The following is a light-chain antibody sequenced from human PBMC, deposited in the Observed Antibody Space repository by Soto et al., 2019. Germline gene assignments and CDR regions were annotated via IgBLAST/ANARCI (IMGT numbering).Light chain of an antibody. Sequence: EIVLTQSPATLSSPPGETATLSCRASQYVGTRLAWYQHKPGQAPRLLIYYTSNRATGIPARFSGSGSGTDFTLTINSLAPEDFAIYYCHQRQSWPRTFGQGTKVDI. CDR1: QYVGTR. V-gene: IGKV3-11*01. CDR3: HQRQSWPRT. J-gene: IGKJ1*01. CDR2: YTS.